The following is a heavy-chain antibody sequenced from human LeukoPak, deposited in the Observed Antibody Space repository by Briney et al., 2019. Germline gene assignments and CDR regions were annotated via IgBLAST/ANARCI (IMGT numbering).Heavy chain of an antibody. CDR2: ISGSGGST. J-gene: IGHJ4*02. CDR1: GFTFSSYA. Sequence: PGGSLRLSCAASGFTFSSYAMSWARQAPGKGLEWVSAISGSGGSTYYADSVKGRFTISRDNSKNTLYLQMNSLRAEDTAVYYCAKDVRYSGSYYYDYWGQGTLVTVSS. V-gene: IGHV3-23*01. CDR3: AKDVRYSGSYYYDY. D-gene: IGHD1-26*01.